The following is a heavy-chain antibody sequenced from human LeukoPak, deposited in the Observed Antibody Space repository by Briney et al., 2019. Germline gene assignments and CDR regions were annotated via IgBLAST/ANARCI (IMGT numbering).Heavy chain of an antibody. J-gene: IGHJ4*02. CDR2: ISSDGSST. V-gene: IGHV3-74*01. CDR3: AKSRVGYDY. Sequence: PGGSLRLSCAASGFTFSSYWMHWVRQAPGKGLVWVSRISSDGSSTNYADSVKGRFTTSRDNSKNTLYLQMSSLRAEDTAVYYCAKSRVGYDYWGQGTLVTVSS. CDR1: GFTFSSYW. D-gene: IGHD6-25*01.